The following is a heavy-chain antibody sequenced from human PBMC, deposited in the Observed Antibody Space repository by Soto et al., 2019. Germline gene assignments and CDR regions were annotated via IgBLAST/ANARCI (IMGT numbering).Heavy chain of an antibody. CDR3: ARGISTTRYYSYYGMEV. V-gene: IGHV1-46*01. D-gene: IGHD2-2*01. Sequence: ASVKVSCKASGYTLTSYYLHWVRQAPGQGPEWMGIINPSGGITNDAQKFQDRVTMTSDTSKSTVYMELSSLRSEDTAVYYCARGISTTRYYSYYGMEVWGQGTTVSVSS. CDR1: GYTLTSYY. CDR2: INPSGGIT. J-gene: IGHJ6*01.